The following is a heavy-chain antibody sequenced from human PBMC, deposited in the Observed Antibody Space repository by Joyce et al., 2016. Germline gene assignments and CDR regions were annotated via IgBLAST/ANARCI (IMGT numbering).Heavy chain of an antibody. Sequence: QVQLVQSGAEVKKPGSSVKVSCKASGGTFSRYAISWVRQAPGHVLGWVGGIIPIFGTANYAQKVQGRVTITADESTSTAYMELSSLRSEDTAVYYCARAGYCSGGSCLNWFDPWGQGTLVTVSS. J-gene: IGHJ5*02. CDR2: IIPIFGTA. V-gene: IGHV1-69*01. CDR1: GGTFSRYA. CDR3: ARAGYCSGGSCLNWFDP. D-gene: IGHD2-15*01.